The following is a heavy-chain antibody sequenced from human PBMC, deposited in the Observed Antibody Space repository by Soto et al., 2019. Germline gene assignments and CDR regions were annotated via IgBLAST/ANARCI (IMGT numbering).Heavy chain of an antibody. CDR3: ARDPYCSGGSCYSFSDYYYGMDV. D-gene: IGHD2-15*01. J-gene: IGHJ6*02. V-gene: IGHV3-7*01. CDR2: IKQDGSEK. Sequence: EVQLVESGGGLVQPGGSLRLSCAASGFTFSSYWMSWVRQAPGKGLEWVANIKQDGSEKYYVDSVKGRFTISRDNAKNSLYLQMNSLRAEDTAVYYCARDPYCSGGSCYSFSDYYYGMDVWGQGTTVTVSS. CDR1: GFTFSSYW.